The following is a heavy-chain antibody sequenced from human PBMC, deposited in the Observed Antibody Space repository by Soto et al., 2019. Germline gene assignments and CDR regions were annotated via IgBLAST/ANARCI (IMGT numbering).Heavy chain of an antibody. CDR1: GFTFSSYN. V-gene: IGHV3-21*04. CDR3: ARWRYFDWPLYWNYYGMDV. D-gene: IGHD3-9*01. Sequence: GGSLRLSCAASGFTFSSYNMNWVRQTPGKGLEWVSSISTSSSYIYYADSVKGRFTVSRDNAKNSLYLQMNSLRAEDTAVYYCARWRYFDWPLYWNYYGMDVWGQGTTVTVSS. CDR2: ISTSSSYI. J-gene: IGHJ6*02.